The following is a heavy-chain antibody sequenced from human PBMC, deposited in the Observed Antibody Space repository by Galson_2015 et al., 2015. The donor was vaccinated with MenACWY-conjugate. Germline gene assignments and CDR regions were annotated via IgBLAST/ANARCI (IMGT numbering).Heavy chain of an antibody. D-gene: IGHD5-18*01. CDR2: ISKSGSPI. CDR3: ARVGTWIHQYFYYMDV. Sequence: SLRLSCAASGSTFTGYEFNWVRQAPGTGLEWLSYISKSGSPIYYADSVKGRFTISRDNIKKSLFLEMNSLRAGDTGVYYCARVGTWIHQYFYYMDVWGKGT. CDR1: GSTFTGYE. V-gene: IGHV3-48*03. J-gene: IGHJ6*03.